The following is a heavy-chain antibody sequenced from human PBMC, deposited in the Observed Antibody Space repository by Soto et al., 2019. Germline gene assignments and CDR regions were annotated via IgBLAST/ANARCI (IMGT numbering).Heavy chain of an antibody. Sequence: ASVKVSCKASGYTFTGYYMHWVRQAPGQGLEWMGWINPNSGGTNYAQKFQGWVTMTRDTSISTAYMELSRLRSDDTAVYYCARVMVRGVITNWFDPWGQGTLVTVSS. V-gene: IGHV1-2*04. J-gene: IGHJ5*02. CDR2: INPNSGGT. CDR3: ARVMVRGVITNWFDP. D-gene: IGHD3-10*01. CDR1: GYTFTGYY.